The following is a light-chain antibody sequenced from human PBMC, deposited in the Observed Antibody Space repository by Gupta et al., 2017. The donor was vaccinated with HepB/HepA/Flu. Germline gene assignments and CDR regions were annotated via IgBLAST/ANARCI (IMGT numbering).Light chain of an antibody. J-gene: IGLJ3*02. Sequence: QSVLTQPPSASGTPGQRVTISCSGSSSNIGSNYVYWYQQLPGTAPKLLIYRNNQRPSGVPDRFPGSKSGTSASLAISGLRSEDEADYYCAAWDDSLSAWVFGGGTKLTVL. CDR2: RNN. CDR3: AAWDDSLSAWV. CDR1: SSNIGSNY. V-gene: IGLV1-47*01.